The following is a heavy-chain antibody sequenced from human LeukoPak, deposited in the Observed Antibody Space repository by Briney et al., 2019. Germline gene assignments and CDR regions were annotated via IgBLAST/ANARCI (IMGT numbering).Heavy chain of an antibody. CDR2: ITSNSGYV. CDR3: VQDSYAISSSGSTFAS. J-gene: IGHJ4*02. CDR1: GFIFEDYA. Sequence: PGGSLRLSCIVSGFIFEDYAMHWVRQVPGKGLEWVSSITSNSGYVAYADSVKGRFSISRDNAKNSLYLEMNSLRTEDMAVYYCVQDSYAISSSGSTFASWGQGTLVTVSS. V-gene: IGHV3-9*03. D-gene: IGHD6-25*01.